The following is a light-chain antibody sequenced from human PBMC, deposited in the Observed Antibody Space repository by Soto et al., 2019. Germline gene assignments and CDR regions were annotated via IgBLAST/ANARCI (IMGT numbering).Light chain of an antibody. J-gene: IGKJ1*01. Sequence: DILMTQSPSSLSASVGDRVTITCRASQTITTYVNWYQQKPGKAPQLLIYGASSLQSGVPSRFTGSGSGTDFTLTISSLQPEDFATYHCQQSHSTPWTFGPGTKVEIK. CDR1: QTITTY. CDR2: GAS. CDR3: QQSHSTPWT. V-gene: IGKV1-39*01.